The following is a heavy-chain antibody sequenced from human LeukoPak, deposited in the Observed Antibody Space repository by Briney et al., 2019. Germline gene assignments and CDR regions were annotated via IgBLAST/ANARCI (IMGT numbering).Heavy chain of an antibody. CDR3: ARDGGGRSGSYEFDY. Sequence: GASVKVSCKASGYTFTSYAMHWVRQAPGQRLEWMGWINAGNGNTKYSQKFQGRVTMTRDTSTSTVYMELSSLRSEDTAVYYCARDGGGRSGSYEFDYWGQGTLVTVSS. CDR1: GYTFTSYA. V-gene: IGHV1-3*01. CDR2: INAGNGNT. D-gene: IGHD1-26*01. J-gene: IGHJ4*02.